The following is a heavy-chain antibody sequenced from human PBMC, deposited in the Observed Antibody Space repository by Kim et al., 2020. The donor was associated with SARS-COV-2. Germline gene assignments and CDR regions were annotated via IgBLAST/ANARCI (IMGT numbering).Heavy chain of an antibody. D-gene: IGHD6-6*01. V-gene: IGHV3-33*06. CDR3: AKDSSSSKYYFDY. J-gene: IGHJ4*02. Sequence: YAASGKGRLPTSRDNSKTPLYLQMNSLRAEDTAVYYCAKDSSSSKYYFDYWGQGTLVTVSS.